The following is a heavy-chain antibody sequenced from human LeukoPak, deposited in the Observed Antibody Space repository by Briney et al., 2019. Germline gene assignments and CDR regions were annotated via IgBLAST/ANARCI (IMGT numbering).Heavy chain of an antibody. D-gene: IGHD1-20*01. CDR3: ARGAGVITGTTPTDY. CDR2: INPNSGGT. Sequence: GASVKVSCKASGYTFTGYYMHWVRQAPGQGLEWMGWINPNSGGTNYAQKFQGWVTMTRDTSISTAYMELSRLRSDDTAVYYCARGAGVITGTTPTDYWGQETLVTVSS. J-gene: IGHJ4*02. V-gene: IGHV1-2*04. CDR1: GYTFTGYY.